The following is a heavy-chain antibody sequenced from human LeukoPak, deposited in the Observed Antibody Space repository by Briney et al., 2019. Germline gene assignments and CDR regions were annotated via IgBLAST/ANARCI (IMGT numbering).Heavy chain of an antibody. J-gene: IGHJ4*02. CDR2: ISYDGSKK. Sequence: GGSLRLSCAASGFPFSTYAMHWVRQAPGEGLEWVAVISYDGSKKYYADSVRGRFTISRDNSKNTVYLQMNSLRAEDTAVYYCARDGAYSYTYWGQGTLVTVSS. V-gene: IGHV3-30-3*01. CDR3: ARDGAYSYTY. CDR1: GFPFSTYA. D-gene: IGHD5-18*01.